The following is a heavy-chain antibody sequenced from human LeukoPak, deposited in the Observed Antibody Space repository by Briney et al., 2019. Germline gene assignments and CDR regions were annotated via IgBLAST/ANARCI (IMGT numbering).Heavy chain of an antibody. Sequence: PSETLSLTCTVSGGSISDGYYYWGWVRQPPGRRLEWIGNILHSGTTYYNPSLRSRVTISVDTSKNQFSLKLNSVTAADTAVYYCARDLSGFGESNWFDPWGQGTLVTVSS. D-gene: IGHD3-10*01. CDR3: ARDLSGFGESNWFDP. CDR1: GGSISDGYYY. V-gene: IGHV4-39*07. J-gene: IGHJ5*02. CDR2: ILHSGTT.